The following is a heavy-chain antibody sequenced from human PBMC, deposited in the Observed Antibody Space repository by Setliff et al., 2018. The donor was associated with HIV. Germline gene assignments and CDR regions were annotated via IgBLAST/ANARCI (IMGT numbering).Heavy chain of an antibody. Sequence: PGGSLRLSCAASGFTFSSYEMNWVRQAPGKGLEWVSYISSSGGTIYYADSVKGRFTISRDNAKKSLYLQMNSLRADDTAVYYCAREELVGGFDYWGQGTLVTVSS. J-gene: IGHJ4*02. D-gene: IGHD6-13*01. V-gene: IGHV3-48*03. CDR1: GFTFSSYE. CDR2: ISSSGGTI. CDR3: AREELVGGFDY.